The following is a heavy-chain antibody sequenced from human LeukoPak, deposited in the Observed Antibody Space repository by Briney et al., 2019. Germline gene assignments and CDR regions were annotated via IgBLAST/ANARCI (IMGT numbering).Heavy chain of an antibody. CDR1: GFTFSSYS. CDR3: AKDQQRFLEWSPSDY. J-gene: IGHJ4*02. Sequence: GGSLRLSCAASGFTFSSYSMNWVRQAPGKGLEWVAFIRYDGGNKYYADSVKGRFTISRDNSKDTLFLQMNSLRPEDTAVYYCAKDQQRFLEWSPSDYWGQGTLVTVSS. D-gene: IGHD3-3*01. V-gene: IGHV3-30*02. CDR2: IRYDGGNK.